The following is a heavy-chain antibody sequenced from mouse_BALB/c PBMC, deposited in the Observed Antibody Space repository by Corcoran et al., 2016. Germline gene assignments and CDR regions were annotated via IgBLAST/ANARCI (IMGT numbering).Heavy chain of an antibody. V-gene: IGHV14-3*02. CDR1: GFNINDTY. CDR3: ARGGLYGSSDYAMDY. J-gene: IGHJ4*01. Sequence: EVQLQQSGAELVKPGASVKLSCTASGFNINDTYMHWVKQRPEQGLEWIGRIDPANGNTKYDPKFQGKATITADTSSNTAYLQLSSLTSEDTAVYYCARGGLYGSSDYAMDYWGQGTSVTVSS. CDR2: IDPANGNT. D-gene: IGHD1-1*01.